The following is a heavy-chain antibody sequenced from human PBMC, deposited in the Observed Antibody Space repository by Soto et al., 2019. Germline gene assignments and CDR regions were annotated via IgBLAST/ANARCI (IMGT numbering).Heavy chain of an antibody. J-gene: IGHJ4*02. CDR2: IYWDDDK. CDR1: GFSISTNGVG. D-gene: IGHD6-13*01. CDR3: AHRRCRTGSWSTGDFDY. V-gene: IGHV2-5*02. Sequence: QITLKESGPTVLKSTETLRRTCTFTGFSISTNGVGVDWIRQYPGKGLEWLAVIYWDDDKRYSPSLKARLTIAKDSSKNQVVLTLAYMDTADTGTYYCAHRRCRTGSWSTGDFDYGGPGALVTVYS.